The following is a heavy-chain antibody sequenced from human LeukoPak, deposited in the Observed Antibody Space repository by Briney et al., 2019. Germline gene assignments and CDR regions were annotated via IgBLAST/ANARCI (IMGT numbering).Heavy chain of an antibody. V-gene: IGHV4-34*01. J-gene: IGHJ3*02. CDR1: GGSFSGYY. D-gene: IGHD3-22*01. CDR2: INHSGST. CDR3: ARLYDSSGYYYRWPSAEPVAFDI. Sequence: PSETLSLTCAVYGGSFSGYYWSWIRQPPGKGLEWIGEINHSGSTSYNPSLKSRVTISVDTSKNQFSLKLSSVTAADTAVYYCARLYDSSGYYYRWPSAEPVAFDIWGQGTMVTVSS.